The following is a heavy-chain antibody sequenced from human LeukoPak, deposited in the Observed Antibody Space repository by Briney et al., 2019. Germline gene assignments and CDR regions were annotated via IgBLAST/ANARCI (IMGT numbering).Heavy chain of an antibody. Sequence: PSETLSLTCTVSGGSISSYYWSWIRQPPGKGLEWIAYIYNSGGTNYNPSLKSRATISIDTSKNQFSLKLSSVTAADTAVYYCARLEPLTTVAVDYWGQGILVTVSS. CDR2: IYNSGGT. D-gene: IGHD4-11*01. J-gene: IGHJ4*02. CDR3: ARLEPLTTVAVDY. CDR1: GGSISSYY. V-gene: IGHV4-4*09.